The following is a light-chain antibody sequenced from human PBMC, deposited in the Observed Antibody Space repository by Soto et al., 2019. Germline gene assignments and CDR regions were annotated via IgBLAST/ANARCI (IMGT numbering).Light chain of an antibody. J-gene: IGLJ1*01. CDR1: SSSIGSNF. CDR2: TNN. V-gene: IGLV1-44*01. Sequence: QAVVTKPPSASGTPGQRVTISCSGSSSSIGSNFVNWYQQLPRTAPKVLIYTNNQRPSGVPDRFSGSKSGTSASLAISGLQSEDEADYYCAAWDGSLNVYVFGTGTKVTVL. CDR3: AAWDGSLNVYV.